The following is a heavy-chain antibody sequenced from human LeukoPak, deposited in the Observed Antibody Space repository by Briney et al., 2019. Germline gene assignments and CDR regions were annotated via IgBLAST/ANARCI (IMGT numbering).Heavy chain of an antibody. Sequence: GGSLRLSCAASGFTFSNAWMSWVRQAPGKGLEWVGRIKSKTDGGTTDYAAPVKGRFTISRDDSKNTLYLQMNSLKTEDTAVYYRTTRVTMVRGVINRFDYWGQGTLVTVSS. CDR2: IKSKTDGGTT. J-gene: IGHJ4*02. V-gene: IGHV3-15*01. D-gene: IGHD3-10*01. CDR3: TTRVTMVRGVINRFDY. CDR1: GFTFSNAW.